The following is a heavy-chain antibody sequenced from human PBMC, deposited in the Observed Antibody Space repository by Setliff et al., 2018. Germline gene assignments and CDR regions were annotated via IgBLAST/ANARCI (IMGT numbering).Heavy chain of an antibody. CDR2: TIPMFGTT. CDR3: VREGVDSRSSTDYRYYMDV. CDR1: GATFSSYG. V-gene: IGHV1-69*05. Sequence: SVKVSCKASGATFSSYGISWVRQAPGQGLEWMGGTIPMFGTTEYAQKFQGRLTIITDESTSTAYMQLSSLGSEDTAVYYCVREGVDSRSSTDYRYYMDVWGKGTTVTVSS. D-gene: IGHD3-22*01. J-gene: IGHJ6*03.